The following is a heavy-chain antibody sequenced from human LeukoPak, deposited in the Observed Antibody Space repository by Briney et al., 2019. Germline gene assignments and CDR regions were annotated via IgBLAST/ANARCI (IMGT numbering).Heavy chain of an antibody. CDR2: IYPGDSDT. CDR3: ARYGRAGDSYGYFDY. CDR1: GYSFTSYW. V-gene: IGHV5-51*01. D-gene: IGHD5-18*01. Sequence: ASVKVSCKGSGYSFTSYWIGWVRQMPGKGLEWMGIIYPGDSDTRYSPSFQGQVTISADKSISTAYLQWSSLKASDTAMYYCARYGRAGDSYGYFDYWGQGTLVTVSS. J-gene: IGHJ4*02.